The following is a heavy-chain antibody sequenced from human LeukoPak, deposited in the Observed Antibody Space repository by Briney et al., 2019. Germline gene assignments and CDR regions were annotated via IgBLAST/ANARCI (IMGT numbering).Heavy chain of an antibody. J-gene: IGHJ1*01. D-gene: IGHD2-15*01. CDR3: ARGYCSGGSCGYFQH. CDR1: GGSISSGSYY. V-gene: IGHV4-61*02. Sequence: PSETLSLTCTVSGGSISSGSYYWSWIRQPAGKGLKWIGRIYTSGSTNYNPSLKSRVTISVDTSKNQFSLKLSSVTAADTAVYYCARGYCSGGSCGYFQHWGQGTLVTVSS. CDR2: IYTSGST.